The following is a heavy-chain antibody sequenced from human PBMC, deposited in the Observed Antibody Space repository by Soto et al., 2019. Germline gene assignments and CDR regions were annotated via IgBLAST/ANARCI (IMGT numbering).Heavy chain of an antibody. CDR3: AIYSRMVRGVIKPDP. J-gene: IGHJ5*02. D-gene: IGHD3-10*01. CDR2: ISAYNGNT. Sequence: QVQLVQSGAEVKKPGASVKVSCKASGYTFTSYGISWVRQAPGQWLELMGWISAYNGNTNYAQKRQGRVTMTTDTSTSTAYMELRSLRSADTAVYYCAIYSRMVRGVIKPDPWGQGTLVTVSS. V-gene: IGHV1-18*01. CDR1: GYTFTSYG.